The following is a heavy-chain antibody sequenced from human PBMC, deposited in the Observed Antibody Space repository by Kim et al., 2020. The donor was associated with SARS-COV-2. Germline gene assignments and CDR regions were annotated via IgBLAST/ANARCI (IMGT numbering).Heavy chain of an antibody. CDR2: IYPGDSDT. Sequence: GESLKISCKGSGYSFTSYWIGWVRQMPGKGLEWMGIIYPGDSDTRYSPSFQGQVTISADKSISTAYLQWSSLKASDTAMYYCARLSPLLWFGEHKRAFDIWGQGTMVTVSS. CDR1: GYSFTSYW. V-gene: IGHV5-51*01. J-gene: IGHJ3*02. D-gene: IGHD3-10*01. CDR3: ARLSPLLWFGEHKRAFDI.